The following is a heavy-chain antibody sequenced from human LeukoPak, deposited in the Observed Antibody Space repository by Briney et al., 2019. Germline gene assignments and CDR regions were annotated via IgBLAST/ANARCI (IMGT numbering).Heavy chain of an antibody. V-gene: IGHV3-7*02. D-gene: IGHD6-19*01. J-gene: IGHJ6*02. CDR2: IKQDGTEK. CDR3: ARGQSPSYYDMDV. Sequence: PGGSLRLSCAASGFTLSRYWMNWVGQAAGKGLEWVGNIKQDGTEKYYVDSVNGRFTISRDNAKNSLYLQMNSLRAEDTAVYHCARGQSPSYYDMDVWGQGTTVTVSS. CDR1: GFTLSRYW.